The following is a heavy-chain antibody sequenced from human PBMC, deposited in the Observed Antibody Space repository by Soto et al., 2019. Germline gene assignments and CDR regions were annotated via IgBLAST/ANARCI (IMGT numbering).Heavy chain of an antibody. CDR1: GGSIRSFY. CDR3: ARVLPQIFITHDVFDI. J-gene: IGHJ3*02. CDR2: IHHSGKI. Sequence: PSETLSLTCSVSGGSIRSFYWSWIRQPPGKGPEWIGYIHHSGKIDYNPSLKSRVTMSVDTSKSELSLSLSSATAANTAVYYCARVLPQIFITHDVFDIWGQGTMVTVSS. V-gene: IGHV4-59*01. D-gene: IGHD3-22*01.